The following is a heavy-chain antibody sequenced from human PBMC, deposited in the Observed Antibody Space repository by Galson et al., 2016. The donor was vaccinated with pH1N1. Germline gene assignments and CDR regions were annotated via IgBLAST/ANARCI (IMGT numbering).Heavy chain of an antibody. CDR1: GFTFDNFW. CDR2: IRQDGGEK. Sequence: CAASGFTFDNFWMQWVRQAPGKGLEWVANIRQDGGEKYYVDSVKGRFTISRDNAKSSLFLQMNSLTSEDTAVYYCTRRYFDSWGQGTLVTVSS. CDR3: TRRYFDS. V-gene: IGHV3-7*01. D-gene: IGHD1-14*01. J-gene: IGHJ4*02.